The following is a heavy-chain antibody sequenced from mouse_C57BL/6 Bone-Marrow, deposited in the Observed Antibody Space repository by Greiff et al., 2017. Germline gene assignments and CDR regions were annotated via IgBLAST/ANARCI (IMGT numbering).Heavy chain of an antibody. Sequence: EVQLQQSGPVLVKPGASVKMSCKASGYTFTDYYMNWVKQSPGKSLEWIGVINPYNGGTSYNQKFKGKATLTVDKSSSTAYMELNSLTSEDSAVYYCARSYYGSAWFAYWGQGTLVTVSA. D-gene: IGHD1-1*01. J-gene: IGHJ3*01. V-gene: IGHV1-19*01. CDR3: ARSYYGSAWFAY. CDR2: INPYNGGT. CDR1: GYTFTDYY.